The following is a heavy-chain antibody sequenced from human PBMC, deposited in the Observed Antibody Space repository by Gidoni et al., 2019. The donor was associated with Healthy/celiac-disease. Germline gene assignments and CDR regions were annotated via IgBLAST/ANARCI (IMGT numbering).Heavy chain of an antibody. CDR2: ISGSGGST. CDR3: AKDTDIVATISDY. CDR1: GSTFSSYA. V-gene: IGHV3-23*01. D-gene: IGHD5-12*01. Sequence: EVQLLESGGGLVQPGGSLSLSCAASGSTFSSYAMSWVRQAPGKGLEWVAAISGSGGSTYYADSVKGRFTISRDNSKNTLYLQMNSLRAEDTAVYYCAKDTDIVATISDYWGQGTLVTVSS. J-gene: IGHJ4*02.